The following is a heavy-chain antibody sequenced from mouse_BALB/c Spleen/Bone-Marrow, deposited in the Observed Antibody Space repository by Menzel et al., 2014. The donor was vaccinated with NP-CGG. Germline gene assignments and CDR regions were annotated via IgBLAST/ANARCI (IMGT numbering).Heavy chain of an antibody. CDR2: IWAGGST. CDR1: GFSLTSYG. Sequence: QVQLQQSGPGLVAPSQRLSITCTVSGFSLTSYGVHWVRQPPGKGLEWLGVIWAGGSTNYNSALMSRLSISKDNSKSQVFLKMNSLQTDDTAMYYCARVTGTDWYFDVWGAGTTVTVSS. J-gene: IGHJ1*01. V-gene: IGHV2-9*02. CDR3: ARVTGTDWYFDV. D-gene: IGHD4-1*01.